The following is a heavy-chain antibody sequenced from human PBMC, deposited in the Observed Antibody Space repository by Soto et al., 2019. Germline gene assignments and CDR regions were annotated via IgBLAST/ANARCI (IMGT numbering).Heavy chain of an antibody. J-gene: IGHJ4*02. CDR1: GYTFTSYD. CDR3: ASEYSSGWSKD. CDR2: MNPNSGNT. Sequence: QVQLVQSGAEVKKPGASVKVSCKASGYTFTSYDINWVRQATGQGLEWMGWMNPNSGNTGYAQKFRGRVTMTSNTSISTAYMALRSLRSEDTAVYYCASEYSSGWSKDWGQGTLVTVSS. V-gene: IGHV1-8*01. D-gene: IGHD6-19*01.